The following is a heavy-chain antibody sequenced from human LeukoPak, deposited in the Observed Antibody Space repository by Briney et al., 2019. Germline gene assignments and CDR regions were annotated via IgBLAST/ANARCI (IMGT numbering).Heavy chain of an antibody. CDR2: IWYDGSNK. J-gene: IGHJ4*02. D-gene: IGHD2-2*01. CDR3: AKQEDCSSTSCYWAPFDY. Sequence: GGSLRLSCAATGFTFSSYGMHWVRQAPGKGLEWVAVIWYDGSNKYYADSVKGRFTISRDNSKNTLYLQMNSLRAEDTAVYYCAKQEDCSSTSCYWAPFDYWGQGTLVTVSS. V-gene: IGHV3-33*06. CDR1: GFTFSSYG.